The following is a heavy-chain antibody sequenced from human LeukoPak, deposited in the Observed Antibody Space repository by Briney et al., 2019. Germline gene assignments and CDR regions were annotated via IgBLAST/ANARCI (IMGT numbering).Heavy chain of an antibody. CDR3: ARDLESPGELKYYYYMDV. J-gene: IGHJ6*03. D-gene: IGHD3-10*01. CDR2: INPYTGAT. V-gene: IGHV1-2*02. Sequence: ASVKFSYKASGSPLTCYYIHWVRPAPGQGLEWMGWINPYTGATNSAQKFQGRVTMTRDTSISTAYMELSRLRSDDTAVYYCARDLESPGELKYYYYMDVWGKGTTVTVSS. CDR1: GSPLTCYY.